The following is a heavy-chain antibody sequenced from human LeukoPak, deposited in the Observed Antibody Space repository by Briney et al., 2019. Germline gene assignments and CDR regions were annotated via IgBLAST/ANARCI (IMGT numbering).Heavy chain of an antibody. D-gene: IGHD1-26*01. CDR1: GGSISSYY. CDR2: IYTSGST. V-gene: IGHV4-4*08. Sequence: PSETLSLTCTVSGGSISSYYWSWIRQPPGKGLEWIGYIYTSGSTNYNPSLKSRVTISVDTSKNQFSLKLCSVTAADTAVYYCARLLSGDGRDYWGQGTLVTVSS. J-gene: IGHJ4*02. CDR3: ARLLSGDGRDY.